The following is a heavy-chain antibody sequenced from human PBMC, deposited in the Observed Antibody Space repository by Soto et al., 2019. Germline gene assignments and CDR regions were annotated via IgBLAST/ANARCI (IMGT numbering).Heavy chain of an antibody. Sequence: QVQLQESGPGLVKPSETLSLTCTVSGDSLSNNYWSWIRQPPGKGLEWIGYIYYSGGTNYNPSLKMRVTISIDTSKNQFSLKLNYLSAADTAMYYCARHPRRAYFDYWGQGTLVTVSS. V-gene: IGHV4-59*08. CDR2: IYYSGGT. J-gene: IGHJ4*02. CDR3: ARHPRRAYFDY. CDR1: GDSLSNNY.